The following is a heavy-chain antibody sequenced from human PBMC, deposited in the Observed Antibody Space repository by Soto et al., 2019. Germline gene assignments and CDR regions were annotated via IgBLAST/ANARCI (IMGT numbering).Heavy chain of an antibody. D-gene: IGHD6-19*01. CDR2: IIPILGIA. J-gene: IGHJ2*01. Sequence: QVQLVQSGAEVKKPGSSVKVSCKASGGTFSSYTISWVRQAPGQGLEWMGRIIPILGIANYAQKFQGRVTITADKSTSTAYMELSSLRSEDTAVYYCARTLAVPGIAVAEDWYFDLWGRGTLVTVSS. V-gene: IGHV1-69*02. CDR1: GGTFSSYT. CDR3: ARTLAVPGIAVAEDWYFDL.